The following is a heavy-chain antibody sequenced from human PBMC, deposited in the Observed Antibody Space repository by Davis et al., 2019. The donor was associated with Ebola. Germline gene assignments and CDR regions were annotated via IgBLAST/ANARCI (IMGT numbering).Heavy chain of an antibody. J-gene: IGHJ5*02. CDR2: ISSSGSTI. CDR1: GFTFSDYY. Sequence: GGSLRLSCAASGFTFSDYYMSWIRQAPGKGLEWVSYISSSGSTIYYADSVKGRFTISRDNAKNSLYLQMNSLRAEDTAVYYCARDGDIVVVPAARDWFDPWGQGTLVTVSS. V-gene: IGHV3-11*01. D-gene: IGHD2-2*01. CDR3: ARDGDIVVVPAARDWFDP.